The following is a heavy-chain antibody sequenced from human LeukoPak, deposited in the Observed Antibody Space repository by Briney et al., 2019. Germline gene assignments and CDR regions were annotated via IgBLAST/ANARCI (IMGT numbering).Heavy chain of an antibody. V-gene: IGHV4-34*01. Sequence: SETLSLTCAVYGGSFSGYYWSWIRQPPGKGLEWIGEINHSGSTNYNPSLKSRVTISVDTSKNQFSLKLSSVTAADTAVYYCARGVIAVADTRALDIWGQGTMVTVSS. CDR3: ARGVIAVADTRALDI. CDR2: INHSGST. D-gene: IGHD6-19*01. J-gene: IGHJ3*02. CDR1: GGSFSGYY.